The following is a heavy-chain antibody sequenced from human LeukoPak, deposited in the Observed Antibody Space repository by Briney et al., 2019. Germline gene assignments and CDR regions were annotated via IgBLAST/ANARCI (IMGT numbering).Heavy chain of an antibody. J-gene: IGHJ6*03. CDR1: GGSISGYY. CDR3: ARGVSSSDYYYYMDV. V-gene: IGHV4-59*01. CDR2: IHYSVGT. Sequence: SETLSLTCTVSGGSISGYYWSWVRQPPGKGLEWIGYIHYSVGTNYNPSLKSRVTISVDTSKNQFSLKLSSVTAADTAVYYCARGVSSSDYYYYMDVWGKGTTVTVSS. D-gene: IGHD6-6*01.